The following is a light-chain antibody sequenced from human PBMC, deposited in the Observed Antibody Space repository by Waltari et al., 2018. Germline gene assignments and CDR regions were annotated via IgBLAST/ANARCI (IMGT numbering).Light chain of an antibody. Sequence: DLVMTQTPLSLSVTPGQPASISCKSSQSLLYGDGKTYLSWYMHKPGQSPKLLIYEVSNRFSGVPDRFSGSGSGTEFTLGISRVEAADVGVYYCMQTTQLPFTFGPGTKVEIK. CDR3: MQTTQLPFT. CDR1: QSLLYGDGKTY. CDR2: EVS. V-gene: IGKV2D-29*02. J-gene: IGKJ3*01.